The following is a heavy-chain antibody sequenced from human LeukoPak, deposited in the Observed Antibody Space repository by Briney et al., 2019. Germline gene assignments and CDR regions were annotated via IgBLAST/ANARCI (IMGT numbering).Heavy chain of an antibody. CDR1: GFTFSSYS. V-gene: IGHV3-48*01. CDR3: AREGYCSGTSCDKPFDY. J-gene: IGHJ4*02. CDR2: ISSSSSTI. D-gene: IGHD2-2*01. Sequence: GGSLRLSCAASGFTFSSYSMNWVRQAPGKGLEWVSYISSSSSTIYYADSVKGRFTISRDNAKNSLYLQMNSLRAEDTAVYYCAREGYCSGTSCDKPFDYWGQGTLVTVAS.